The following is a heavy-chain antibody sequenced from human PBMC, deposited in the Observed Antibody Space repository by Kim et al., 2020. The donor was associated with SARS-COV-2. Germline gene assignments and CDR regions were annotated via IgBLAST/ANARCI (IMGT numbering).Heavy chain of an antibody. J-gene: IGHJ4*02. CDR2: IYYSGST. CDR3: AREGHGYFDY. Sequence: SETLSLTCTVSGGSISSGGYYWSWIRQHPVKGLEWIGYIYYSGSTYYNPSLKSRVTISVDTSKNQFSLKLSYVTAADTAVYYGAREGHGYFDYWGQGTLVTVSS. V-gene: IGHV4-31*03. CDR1: GGSISSGGYY.